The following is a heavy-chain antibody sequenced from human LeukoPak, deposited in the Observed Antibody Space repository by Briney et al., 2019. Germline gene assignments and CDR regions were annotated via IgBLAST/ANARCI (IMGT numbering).Heavy chain of an antibody. CDR1: GFIFNDYA. D-gene: IGHD5-18*01. CDR3: ARVLDTAMVSVYDAFDI. CDR2: MSADGINT. J-gene: IGHJ3*02. Sequence: GGSLRLSCKASGFIFNDYAMHWVRQAPGKGLEWVAVMSADGINTFYAASVKGRFTISRDNSKNTLYLQMNSLRAEDTAVYYCARVLDTAMVSVYDAFDIWGQGTMVTVSS. V-gene: IGHV3-30-3*01.